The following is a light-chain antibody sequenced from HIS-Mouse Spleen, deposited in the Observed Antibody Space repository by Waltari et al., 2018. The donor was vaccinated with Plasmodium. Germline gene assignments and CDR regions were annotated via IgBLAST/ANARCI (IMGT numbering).Light chain of an antibody. Sequence: DIQMTQSPSSVSASVGDRVTITCRASQGISSWLVWYQQKPGKAPKHLIYAESSLQSGVQSRLSGSGSGTDFTLTISSLQPEDFATYYCQQANSFPYTFGQGTKLEIK. CDR2: AES. J-gene: IGKJ2*01. CDR3: QQANSFPYT. V-gene: IGKV1-12*01. CDR1: QGISSW.